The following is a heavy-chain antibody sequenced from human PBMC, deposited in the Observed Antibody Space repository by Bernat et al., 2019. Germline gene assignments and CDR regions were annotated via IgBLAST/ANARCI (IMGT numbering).Heavy chain of an antibody. CDR3: ARQVKTYVDVWGEYGGREIPLFYFDY. J-gene: IGHJ4*02. Sequence: QLQLQESGPGLVKPSETLSLTYTVSGASISSSSYYWGWIRQPPGKGLEWIGSIYYSGDTYYNPSLKSRVTTSVDTSKNQSSLKINFGSAAYTAFYYCARQVKTYVDVWGEYGGREIPLFYFDYLGQGTLVTVSS. V-gene: IGHV4-39*01. CDR2: IYYSGDT. CDR1: GASISSSSYY. D-gene: IGHD3-3*01.